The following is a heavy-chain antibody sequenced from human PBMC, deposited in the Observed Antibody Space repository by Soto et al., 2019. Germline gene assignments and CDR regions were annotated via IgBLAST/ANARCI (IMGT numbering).Heavy chain of an antibody. D-gene: IGHD6-19*01. V-gene: IGHV1-46*01. CDR1: GYTFTSYY. CDR3: ARERGEAVAGTWGAYYYYYYGMDV. CDR2: INPSGGST. J-gene: IGHJ6*02. Sequence: ASVKVSCKASGYTFTSYYMHWVRQAPGQGLEWMGIINPSGGSTSYAQKFQGRVTMTRDTSTSTVYMELSSLRSEDTAVYYCARERGEAVAGTWGAYYYYYYGMDVWGQGTTVTVSS.